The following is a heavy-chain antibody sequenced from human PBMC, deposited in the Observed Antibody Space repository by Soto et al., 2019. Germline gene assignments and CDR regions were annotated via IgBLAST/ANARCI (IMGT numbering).Heavy chain of an antibody. CDR2: ISLYHHST. D-gene: IGHD2-21*02. CDR3: ARELYSCGGDCPYYMDY. J-gene: IGHJ4*02. CDR1: GYPFTDYF. V-gene: IGHV1-46*01. Sequence: GSSVKVSFKTSGYPFTDYFIHWVLQAPGQGLEWMGIISLYHHSTSYAQKFQGRLTVTADTSTTTVYMDLSSLTSEDSAVYWCARELYSCGGDCPYYMDYWGQGTLVTVS.